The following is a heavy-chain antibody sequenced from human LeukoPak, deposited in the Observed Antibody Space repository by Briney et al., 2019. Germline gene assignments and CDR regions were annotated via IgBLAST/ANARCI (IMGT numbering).Heavy chain of an antibody. V-gene: IGHV4-34*01. CDR3: ARSRRATYYYDSSGYNWFDP. CDR2: INHSGST. J-gene: IGHJ5*02. Sequence: SETLSLTCAAYGGSFSGYYWSWIRQPPGKGLEWIGEINHSGSTNYNPSLKSRVTISVDTSKNQFSLKLSSVTAADTAVYYCARSRRATYYYDSSGYNWFDPWGQGTLVTVSS. D-gene: IGHD3-22*01. CDR1: GGSFSGYY.